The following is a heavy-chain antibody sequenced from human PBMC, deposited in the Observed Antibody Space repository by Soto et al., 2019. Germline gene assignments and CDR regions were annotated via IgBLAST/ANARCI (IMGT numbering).Heavy chain of an antibody. Sequence: GWSLRLSCLASGFTFSDYAMTWVRHVTGRGLEWVASLDGAGGSTYYADSVRGRFTISRDNSQNTLFLQMKRLTVDDTAIYYCTAPRDEYGSGVSWFTYGMDIWGQGTTVTVSS. V-gene: IGHV3-23*01. J-gene: IGHJ6*02. CDR2: LDGAGGST. D-gene: IGHD3-10*01. CDR1: GFTFSDYA. CDR3: TAPRDEYGSGVSWFTYGMDI.